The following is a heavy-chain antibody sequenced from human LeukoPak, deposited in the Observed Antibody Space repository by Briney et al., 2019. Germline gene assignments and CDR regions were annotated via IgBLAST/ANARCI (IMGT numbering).Heavy chain of an antibody. J-gene: IGHJ4*02. CDR1: GGSISTYS. D-gene: IGHD3-10*01. V-gene: IGHV4-59*12. Sequence: PSETLSLTCTVSGGSISTYSWSWIRQPPGKGLEWIGCRYDGGRDLYNPSLKSRVTISVDTSKNQFSLKLSSVTAADTAVYYCARDHEVLWFGELLHAFDYWGQGTLVTVSS. CDR2: RYDGGRD. CDR3: ARDHEVLWFGELLHAFDY.